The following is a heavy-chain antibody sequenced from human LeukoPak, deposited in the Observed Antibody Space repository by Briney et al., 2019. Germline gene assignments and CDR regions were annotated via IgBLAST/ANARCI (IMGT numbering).Heavy chain of an antibody. J-gene: IGHJ4*02. Sequence: SETLSLTCTVSGGSISSSSYYWSWIRQPPGRGLEWIGSIHYSGSTSYNSSLKSRVTISIDTSKNQFSLKLSSVTPADTAVYYCARQVYSSSWSYYFEYWGQGILVTVSS. CDR2: IHYSGST. D-gene: IGHD6-13*01. V-gene: IGHV4-61*01. CDR3: ARQVYSSSWSYYFEY. CDR1: GGSISSSSYY.